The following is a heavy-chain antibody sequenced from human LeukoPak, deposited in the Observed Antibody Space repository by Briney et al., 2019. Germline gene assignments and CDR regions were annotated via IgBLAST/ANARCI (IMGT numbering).Heavy chain of an antibody. D-gene: IGHD6-13*01. J-gene: IGHJ4*02. Sequence: GGSLRLSCAASGFTFSSHGMHWVRQAPGKGLEWVAVIWYDGSYKYYADSVKGRFTISRDNSKNTLYLQMNSLRAEDTAVYYCPRDVGAAAANGYYCAYWGQGTLVTVSS. CDR2: IWYDGSYK. V-gene: IGHV3-33*01. CDR3: PRDVGAAAANGYYCAY. CDR1: GFTFSSHG.